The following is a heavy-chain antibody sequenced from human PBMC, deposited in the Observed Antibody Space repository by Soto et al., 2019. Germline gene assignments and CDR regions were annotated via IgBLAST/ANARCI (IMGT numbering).Heavy chain of an antibody. CDR1: GYSITSGYF. CDR2: VYYSGST. Sequence: SLTCAVSGYSITSGYFWGWIRQPPGKGLEWIGSVYYSGSTYYNPSLKSRVTISVDTSKNQVSLKLTSVTAADTAVYYCAKENSSPVNYYDSTGEYDYWGQGTLVTV. CDR3: AKENSSPVNYYDSTGEYDY. J-gene: IGHJ4*02. V-gene: IGHV4-38-2*02. D-gene: IGHD3-22*01.